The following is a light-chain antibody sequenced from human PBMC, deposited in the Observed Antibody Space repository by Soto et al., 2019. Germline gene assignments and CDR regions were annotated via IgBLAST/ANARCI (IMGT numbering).Light chain of an antibody. J-gene: IGKJ4*01. V-gene: IGKV3-20*01. CDR3: QQYVTSLT. CDR2: AGS. Sequence: EIVLTQSPGTLSLSPGDRATLSCRASQSVSSTYLAWYQQKPGQGPRLIIYAGSNRATGIPDRFSGSGSGTDFTLSISRLEPEDFAVYYCQQYVTSLTFGGGTKVEIK. CDR1: QSVSSTY.